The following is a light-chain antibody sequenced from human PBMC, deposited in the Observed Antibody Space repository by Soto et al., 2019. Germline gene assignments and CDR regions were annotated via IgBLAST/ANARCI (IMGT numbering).Light chain of an antibody. CDR1: QRVRSS. CDR3: QQYNNWPPNT. Sequence: ETVMTQSPATLSLSPGDRATLSCRASQRVRSSLAWYQQKPGQAPRLLIYGASTRATGIPARFSGSGSGTEFTLTIISLQSEDFAVYYCQQYNNWPPNTFRGGTKVEIK. V-gene: IGKV3-15*01. CDR2: GAS. J-gene: IGKJ4*01.